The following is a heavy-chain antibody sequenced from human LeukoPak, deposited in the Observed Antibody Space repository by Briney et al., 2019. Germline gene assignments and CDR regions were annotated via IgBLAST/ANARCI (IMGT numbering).Heavy chain of an antibody. CDR2: INPNSGGT. CDR3: ARGQPLTTVTTLRHNY. J-gene: IGHJ4*02. CDR1: GYTFTGYY. D-gene: IGHD4-17*01. Sequence: ASVKISCKASGYTFTGYYMHWVRQAPGQGLEWMGRINPNSGGTNYAQKFQGRVTMTRDTSISTAYMELSRLRSDDTAVYYCARGQPLTTVTTLRHNYWGQGTLVTVSS. V-gene: IGHV1-2*06.